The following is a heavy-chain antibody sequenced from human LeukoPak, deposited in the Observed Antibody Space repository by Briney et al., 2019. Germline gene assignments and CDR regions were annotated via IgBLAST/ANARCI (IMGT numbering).Heavy chain of an antibody. CDR3: AKPIIGGNAHFDY. CDR1: GFTFDDYD. V-gene: IGHV3-23*01. D-gene: IGHD4-23*01. CDR2: ISGSGGST. J-gene: IGHJ4*02. Sequence: GGSLRLSCAASGFTFDDYDMNWVRQAPGKGLEWVSAISGSGGSTYYADSVKGRFTISRDNSKNTLYLQMNSLRAEDTAVYYCAKPIIGGNAHFDYWGQGALVTVSS.